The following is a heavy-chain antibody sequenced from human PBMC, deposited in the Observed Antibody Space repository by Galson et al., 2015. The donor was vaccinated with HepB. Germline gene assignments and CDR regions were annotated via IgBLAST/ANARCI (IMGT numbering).Heavy chain of an antibody. J-gene: IGHJ4*02. V-gene: IGHV3-23*01. CDR1: GFTFSSYA. Sequence: SLRLSCAASGFTFSSYAMSWVRQAPGKGLEWVSAISGSGGSTYYADSVKGRFTISRDNDKNTLYLQMDNLRAEDTAVYYCSTIFDSPSDSPSDSWGQGTLVTVSS. CDR2: ISGSGGST. CDR3: STIFDSPSDSPSDS. D-gene: IGHD3-3*01.